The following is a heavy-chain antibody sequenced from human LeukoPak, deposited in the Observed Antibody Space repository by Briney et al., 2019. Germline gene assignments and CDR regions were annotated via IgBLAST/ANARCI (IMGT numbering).Heavy chain of an antibody. CDR1: GFTFSSYW. Sequence: GGSLRLSCAASGFTFSSYWMSWVRQAPGKGLEWVANIKQDGSEKYYVDSVKGRFTISRDNAKNSLYLQMNSLRAEDTAVYYCARDPLLLWFGESSNWGTDYWGQGTLVTVSS. J-gene: IGHJ4*02. CDR3: ARDPLLLWFGESSNWGTDY. D-gene: IGHD3-10*01. V-gene: IGHV3-7*01. CDR2: IKQDGSEK.